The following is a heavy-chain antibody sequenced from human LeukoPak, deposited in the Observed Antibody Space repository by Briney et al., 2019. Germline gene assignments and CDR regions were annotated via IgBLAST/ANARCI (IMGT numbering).Heavy chain of an antibody. D-gene: IGHD3-10*01. CDR3: ARGTPGSYFGY. J-gene: IGHJ4*02. CDR1: GYTFTSYD. CDR2: MNPNSGNT. V-gene: IGHV1-8*01. Sequence: ASVKVSCKASGYTFTSYDINWVRQATGQGLEWMGWMNPNSGNTGYAQKFQGRVTMTRDTSINTTYMELSSLKSDVTAVYYCARGTPGSYFGYWGQGTLVTVSS.